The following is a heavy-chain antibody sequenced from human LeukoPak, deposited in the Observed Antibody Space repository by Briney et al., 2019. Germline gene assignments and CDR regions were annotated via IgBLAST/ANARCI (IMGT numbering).Heavy chain of an antibody. CDR2: IYHSGST. V-gene: IGHV4-4*02. D-gene: IGHD3-10*01. J-gene: IGHJ1*01. CDR1: GGSISSSNW. Sequence: TSETLSLTCAVSGGSISSSNWWSWVRQPPGKGLEWIGEIYHSGSTNYNPSLKSRVTISVDKSKNQFSLKLSSVTAADTAVYYCARDGEGSGSYYSSEYFQHWGQGTLVTVSS. CDR3: ARDGEGSGSYYSSEYFQH.